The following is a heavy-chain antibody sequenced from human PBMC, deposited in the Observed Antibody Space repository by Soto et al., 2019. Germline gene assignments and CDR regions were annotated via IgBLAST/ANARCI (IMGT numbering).Heavy chain of an antibody. CDR3: NTCRGPTNLFDY. D-gene: IGHD3-10*01. CDR2: ITSKCDGGAT. V-gene: IGHV3-15*07. CDR1: GFTFSNAW. J-gene: IGHJ4*02. Sequence: EVQLVESGGGLVKPGGSLRLSCTASGFTFSNAWMNWVRQAPGKGLEWVGGITSKCDGGATEDTATVEVRFTVSRDDSKNTLCLEMNSRKVDYTAVYYGNTCRGPTNLFDYWGQGTRVPVSS.